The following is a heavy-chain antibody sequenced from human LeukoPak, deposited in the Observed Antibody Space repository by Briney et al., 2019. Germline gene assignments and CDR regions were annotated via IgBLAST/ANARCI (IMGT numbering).Heavy chain of an antibody. D-gene: IGHD6-13*01. CDR2: ISYDGSNK. J-gene: IGHJ4*02. Sequence: TGGSLRLSCAASGFSFSSYGMHWVRQPPGKGLEWVAFISYDGSNKYYADSVKGRFTISRDNSKNTLFLQMNSLRPEDTAVYFCARDLTQLALFDYWGQGTLVTVSS. CDR1: GFSFSSYG. V-gene: IGHV3-30*03. CDR3: ARDLTQLALFDY.